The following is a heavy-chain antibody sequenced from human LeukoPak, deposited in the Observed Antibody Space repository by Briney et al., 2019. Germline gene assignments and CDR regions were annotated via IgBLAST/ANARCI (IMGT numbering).Heavy chain of an antibody. J-gene: IGHJ4*02. D-gene: IGHD3-10*01. V-gene: IGHV3-21*04. CDR1: GFTFSSYS. CDR2: ISSSSSYI. Sequence: GGSLRLSCAASGFTFSSYSMNWVRQAPGKGLEWVSYISSSSSYIYYADSVKGRFTISRDNSKNTLYLQMNSLRAEDTAVYYCVKVKVWFGDYFDYWGQGTLVTVSS. CDR3: VKVKVWFGDYFDY.